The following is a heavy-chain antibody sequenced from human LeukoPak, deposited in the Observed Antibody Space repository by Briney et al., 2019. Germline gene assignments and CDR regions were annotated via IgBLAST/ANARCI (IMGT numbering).Heavy chain of an antibody. CDR2: ISSSSSYI. CDR1: GFTFSSYS. D-gene: IGHD3-10*01. J-gene: IGHJ4*02. V-gene: IGHV3-21*01. Sequence: PGGSLRLCCAASGFTFSSYSMNWVRQAPGKGLEWVSSISSSSSYIYYADSVKGRFTISRDNAKNSLYLQMNSLRAEDTAVYYCARGRGLPGPLDYWGQGTLVTVSS. CDR3: ARGRGLPGPLDY.